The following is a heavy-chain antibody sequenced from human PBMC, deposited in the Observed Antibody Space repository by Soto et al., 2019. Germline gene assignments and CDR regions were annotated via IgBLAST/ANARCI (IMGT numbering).Heavy chain of an antibody. CDR1: GFTFSTYW. Sequence: EVQLVESGGGSVQPGGSLRLSCAASGFTFSTYWMHWVRQATGKGLVWVSRIVSDGSTTNYADSVKGRFTISRDNAKNTLYLQMNSLRAEDTAVYYCARAKGNSGAFDIWGQGTMVTVSS. CDR3: ARAKGNSGAFDI. J-gene: IGHJ3*02. CDR2: IVSDGSTT. V-gene: IGHV3-74*01. D-gene: IGHD4-4*01.